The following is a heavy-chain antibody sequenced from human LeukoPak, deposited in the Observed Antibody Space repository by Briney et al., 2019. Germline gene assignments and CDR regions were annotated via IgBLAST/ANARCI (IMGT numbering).Heavy chain of an antibody. J-gene: IGHJ4*02. CDR3: ARGQHGVAAAPFDY. D-gene: IGHD6-13*01. V-gene: IGHV4-59*01. Sequence: SETLSLTCTVSGGSISIYYWSWIRQPPGKGLEWIGYIYYSGSTNYNPSLKSRVTISVDTSKNQFSLKLSSVTAADTAVYYCARGQHGVAAAPFDYWGQGTLVTVSS. CDR2: IYYSGST. CDR1: GGSISIYY.